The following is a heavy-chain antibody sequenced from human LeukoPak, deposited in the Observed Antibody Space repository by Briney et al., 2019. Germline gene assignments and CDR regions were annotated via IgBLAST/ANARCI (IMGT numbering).Heavy chain of an antibody. CDR1: GASIDSHSW. J-gene: IGHJ4*02. V-gene: IGHV4/OR15-8*01. CDR3: ARAPPLWFGELLGPYFDY. CDR2: IYHSGGA. Sequence: SETLSLTCAVSGASIDSHSWWSWVRQPPGKGLEWIGEIYHSGGANYNPSLKSRVTISVDTSKNQFSLKLSSVTAADTAVYYCARAPPLWFGELLGPYFDYWGQGTLVTVSS. D-gene: IGHD3-10*01.